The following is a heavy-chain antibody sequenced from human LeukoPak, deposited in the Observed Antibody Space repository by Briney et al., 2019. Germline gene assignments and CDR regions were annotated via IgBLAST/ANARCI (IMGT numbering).Heavy chain of an antibody. Sequence: GGSLRLPCSASGFTFSSYAMHWVRQAPGKGLEYVSAISSNGGSTYYADSVKGRFTISRDNSKNTPYLQMSSLRAEDTAVYYCVKEKSIVVVTAILDYWGQGTLVTVSS. D-gene: IGHD2-21*02. J-gene: IGHJ4*02. CDR3: VKEKSIVVVTAILDY. CDR2: ISSNGGST. CDR1: GFTFSSYA. V-gene: IGHV3-64D*09.